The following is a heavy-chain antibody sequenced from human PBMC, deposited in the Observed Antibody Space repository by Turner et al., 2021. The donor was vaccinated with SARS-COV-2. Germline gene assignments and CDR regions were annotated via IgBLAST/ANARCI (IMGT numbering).Heavy chain of an antibody. J-gene: IGHJ2*01. V-gene: IGHV3-30-3*01. D-gene: IGHD3-10*01. CDR2: ISYDGSNK. Sequence: QVQLVESGGGVVQPGRSLRLSCAASGFTCSSNVMHWVRQAPGKGLEWVAVISYDGSNKYYADSVKGRFTISRDNSKNTLYLQMNSLRAEDTAVYYCARDTGDFDLWGRGTLVTVSS. CDR3: ARDTGDFDL. CDR1: GFTCSSNV.